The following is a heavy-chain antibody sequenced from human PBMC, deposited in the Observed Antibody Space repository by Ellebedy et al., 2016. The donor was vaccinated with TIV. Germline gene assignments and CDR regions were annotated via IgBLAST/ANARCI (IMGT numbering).Heavy chain of an antibody. CDR3: ARQVGAFDY. D-gene: IGHD1-26*01. Sequence: SETLSLXXTVSGDSISSSSYYWGWIRQPPGKGLEWIGSIYYSGSTYYNPSLKSRVTISVDTSKNQFSLKLSSVTAADTAVYYCARQVGAFDYWGQGTLVTVSS. V-gene: IGHV4-39*01. J-gene: IGHJ4*02. CDR2: IYYSGST. CDR1: GDSISSSSYY.